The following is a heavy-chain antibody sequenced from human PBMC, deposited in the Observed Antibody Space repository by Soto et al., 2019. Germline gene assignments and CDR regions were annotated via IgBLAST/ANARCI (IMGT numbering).Heavy chain of an antibody. CDR1: GYXYASSW. J-gene: IGHJ4*02. V-gene: IGHV5-10-1*01. CDR2: SDSSYSYV. D-gene: IGHD2-21*02. Sequence: EXLKISCETPGYXYASSWLIWVRHMPGKGLELIGMSDSSYSYVNYSPSFQGHITISADKSISTAYLQSTSVKASETAMYYCARQTPVVTVFDYWGQGTPVTVSS. CDR3: ARQTPVVTVFDY.